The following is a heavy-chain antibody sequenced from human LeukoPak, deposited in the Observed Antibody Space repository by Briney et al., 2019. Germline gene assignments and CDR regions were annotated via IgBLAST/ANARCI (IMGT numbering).Heavy chain of an antibody. Sequence: GESLKISCKGSGYSFSSYCIGWVRQMPGKGLEWMGIIYPGDSDTRNSPSFQGQVTISADKSISTAYLQWSSLKASDTAMYFCARARILLTFGGLRGTETDAFDIWGQGTMVTVSS. J-gene: IGHJ3*02. CDR1: GYSFSSYC. D-gene: IGHD3-16*01. CDR3: ARARILLTFGGLRGTETDAFDI. V-gene: IGHV5-51*01. CDR2: IYPGDSDT.